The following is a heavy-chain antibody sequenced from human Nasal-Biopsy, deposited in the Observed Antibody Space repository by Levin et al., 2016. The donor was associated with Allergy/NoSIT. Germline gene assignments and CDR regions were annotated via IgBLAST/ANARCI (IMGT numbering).Heavy chain of an antibody. J-gene: IGHJ4*02. D-gene: IGHD2-15*01. CDR2: IKTYDDKT. V-gene: IGHV3-64D*06. CDR1: GFDFQDYD. CDR3: AKGGAPSKLFEFGD. Sequence: GESLKISCAASGFDFQDYDMHWVRQAPGRGLEYVATIKTYDDKTFYADSVKGRFTISRDNTKNTVYLQMSSLRTEDAAVYYCAKGGAPSKLFEFGDWGQGTLVTVSS.